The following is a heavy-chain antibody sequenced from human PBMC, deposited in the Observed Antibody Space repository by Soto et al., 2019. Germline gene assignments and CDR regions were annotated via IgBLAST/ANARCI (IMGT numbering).Heavy chain of an antibody. CDR2: IYYSGST. D-gene: IGHD2-2*01. Sequence: QVQLQESGPGLVKPSETLSLACTVSGGSISSYYWSWIRQPPGKGLEWIGYIYYSGSTNYNPSLKSRVTISVDTPKNQFSLKLSSVTGADTAVYYCARDKRYCSSTSCFYMDVRGKGTTVTVSS. CDR1: GGSISSYY. J-gene: IGHJ6*03. V-gene: IGHV4-59*01. CDR3: ARDKRYCSSTSCFYMDV.